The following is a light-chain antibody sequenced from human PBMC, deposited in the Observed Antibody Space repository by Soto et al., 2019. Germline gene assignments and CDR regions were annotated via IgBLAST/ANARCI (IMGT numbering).Light chain of an antibody. CDR2: AAS. V-gene: IGKV1-39*01. CDR3: QQSYSTPPLT. J-gene: IGKJ4*01. CDR1: QSISSW. Sequence: DIQMTHSPSTLSSSLGGRVTITCRGSQSISSWLAFYHQKPGKAPKLLIYAASSLQSGVPSRFSGSGSGTDFTLTISSLQPEDFATYYCQQSYSTPPLTFGGGTKVDI.